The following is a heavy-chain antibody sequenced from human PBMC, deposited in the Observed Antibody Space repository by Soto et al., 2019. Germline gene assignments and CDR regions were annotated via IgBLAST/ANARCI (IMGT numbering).Heavy chain of an antibody. CDR1: GFTFSSYS. J-gene: IGHJ4*02. D-gene: IGHD6-13*01. CDR3: ARHVQQLATPFDY. V-gene: IGHV3-48*01. CDR2: ISSSSSTI. Sequence: GGSLRLSCAASGFTFSSYSMNWVRQVPGKGLEWVSYISSSSSTIYYADSVKGRFTISRDNAKNSLYLQMNSLRAEDTAVYYCARHVQQLATPFDYWGQGTLVTVSS.